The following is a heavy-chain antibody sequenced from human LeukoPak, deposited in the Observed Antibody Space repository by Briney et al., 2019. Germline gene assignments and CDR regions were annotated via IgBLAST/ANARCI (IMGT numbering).Heavy chain of an antibody. D-gene: IGHD2-15*01. CDR3: ARERWTGYFDY. V-gene: IGHV4-59*01. Sequence: SEALSLTCVVYGESFSGYSWSWIRQPPGKGLEWIGYIYYSGSTNYNPSLKSRVTISVDTSKNQFSLKLSSVTAADTAVYYCARERWTGYFDYWGQGTLVTVSS. CDR1: GESFSGYS. CDR2: IYYSGST. J-gene: IGHJ4*02.